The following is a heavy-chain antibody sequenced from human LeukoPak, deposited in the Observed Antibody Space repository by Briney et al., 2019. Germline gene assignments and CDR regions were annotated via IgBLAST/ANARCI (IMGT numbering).Heavy chain of an antibody. V-gene: IGHV1-2*02. Sequence: GASVKVSCKASGYTFTGYYVHWVRQAPGQGLEWMGWINPNSGGTNYAQKFQGRVTMTRDTSISTAYMELSRLRSDDTAVYYCARASDYYGSGRSAGGYDAFDIWGQGTMVTVSS. CDR2: INPNSGGT. CDR1: GYTFTGYY. D-gene: IGHD3-10*01. J-gene: IGHJ3*02. CDR3: ARASDYYGSGRSAGGYDAFDI.